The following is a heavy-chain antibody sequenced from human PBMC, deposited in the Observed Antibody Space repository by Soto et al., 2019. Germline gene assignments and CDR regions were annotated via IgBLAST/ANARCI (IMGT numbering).Heavy chain of an antibody. CDR1: GFTFSSYS. CDR3: ARAGCSSTSCFDAFDI. J-gene: IGHJ3*02. CDR2: ISSSSSYI. V-gene: IGHV3-21*01. D-gene: IGHD2-2*01. Sequence: GGSLRLSCAASGFTFSSYSMNWVRQAPGKGLEWVSSISSSSSYIYYADSVKGRFTISRDNAKNSLYLQMNSLRAEDTPVYYCARAGCSSTSCFDAFDIWGQGTMVTVSS.